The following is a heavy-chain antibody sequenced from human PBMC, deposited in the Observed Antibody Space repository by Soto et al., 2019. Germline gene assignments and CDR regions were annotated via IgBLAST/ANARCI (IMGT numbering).Heavy chain of an antibody. V-gene: IGHV3-64*02. CDR3: ARGRGDYENWNFDL. J-gene: IGHJ2*01. Sequence: EVQLVESGDALVQPGGSLRVSCEGSGFTFSTYGMHWVRQAPGKGLEFVSSTSGSGRRTSYADSVKDRFIISRDNSKNTLYLQMGSLRIEDTGVYYCARGRGDYENWNFDLWGRGSLVTVSS. CDR1: GFTFSTYG. D-gene: IGHD4-17*01. CDR2: TSGSGRRT.